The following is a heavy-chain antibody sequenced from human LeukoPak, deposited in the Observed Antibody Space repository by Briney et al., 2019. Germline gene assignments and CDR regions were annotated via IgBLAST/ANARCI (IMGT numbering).Heavy chain of an antibody. CDR2: IIPILGIA. D-gene: IGHD1-1*01. J-gene: IGHJ6*02. Sequence: SVKLSCKASGGTFSSYAISWVRQAPGQGLEWMGRIIPILGIANYAQKFHGRVTITADKSTSTAYMELSSLRSEDTAVYYCARELEPRKDVTGMDVWGQGTTVSASS. CDR3: ARELEPRKDVTGMDV. CDR1: GGTFSSYA. V-gene: IGHV1-69*04.